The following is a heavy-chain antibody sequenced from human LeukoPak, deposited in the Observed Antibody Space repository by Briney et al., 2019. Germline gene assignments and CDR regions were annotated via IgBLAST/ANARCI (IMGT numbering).Heavy chain of an antibody. CDR1: GGSISSGDYY. Sequence: SETLSLTCTVSGGSISSGDYYWSWIRQPPGKGLEWIGYIYYSGSTYYNPSLKSRVTISVDTSKNQFSLKLSSVTAADTAVYYCARAGAWYCSGGSCSDYWGQGTLVTVSS. CDR2: IYYSGST. CDR3: ARAGAWYCSGGSCSDY. J-gene: IGHJ4*02. D-gene: IGHD2-15*01. V-gene: IGHV4-30-4*01.